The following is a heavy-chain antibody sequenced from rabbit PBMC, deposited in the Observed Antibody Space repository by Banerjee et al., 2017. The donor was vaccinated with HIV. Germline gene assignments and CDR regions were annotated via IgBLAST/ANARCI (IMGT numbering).Heavy chain of an antibody. CDR1: GFTLSSAYY. Sequence: QEQLEESGGDLVKPEGSLTLTCTASGFTLSSAYYMCWVRQAPGKGLEWIACINTISGDTVYATWAKGRFTISRSTSLNTVDLKMTSLTAADTATYFCARDTGAWGDFSLWGPGTLV. V-gene: IGHV1S43*01. CDR3: ARDTGAWGDFSL. CDR2: INTISGDT. D-gene: IGHD4-1*01. J-gene: IGHJ4*01.